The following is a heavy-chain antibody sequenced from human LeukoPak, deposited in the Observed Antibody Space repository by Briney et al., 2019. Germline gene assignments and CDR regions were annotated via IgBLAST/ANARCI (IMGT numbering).Heavy chain of an antibody. J-gene: IGHJ4*02. Sequence: GGSLRLSCAASGFIVSSNYMTWVRQAPGKGLEWVSVIYSGGTTYYADSVKGRFTISRDNSKNMLYLQMNSLRAEDTAVYYCAKDGPLVGPYYFDYWGQGTLVTVSS. CDR1: GFIVSSNY. CDR2: IYSGGTT. D-gene: IGHD1-26*01. CDR3: AKDGPLVGPYYFDY. V-gene: IGHV3-53*01.